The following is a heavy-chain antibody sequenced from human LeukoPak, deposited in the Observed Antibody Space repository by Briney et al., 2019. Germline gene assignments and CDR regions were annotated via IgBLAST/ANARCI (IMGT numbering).Heavy chain of an antibody. J-gene: IGHJ4*02. D-gene: IGHD6-13*01. CDR1: GFTFSSYA. CDR2: ISGSGGST. CDR3: AKGPLPYSSFDY. V-gene: IGHV3-23*01. Sequence: TGGSLRLSCAASGFTFSSYAMSWVRQAPGKGPEWVSAISGSGGSTYYADSVKGRFTISRDNSKNTLYLQMNSLRAEDTAVYYCAKGPLPYSSFDYWGQGTLVTVSS.